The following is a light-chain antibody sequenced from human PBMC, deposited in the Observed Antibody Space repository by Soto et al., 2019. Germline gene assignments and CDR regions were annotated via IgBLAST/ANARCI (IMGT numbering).Light chain of an antibody. CDR1: QSVSSN. V-gene: IGKV3-20*01. CDR3: QQYDISPWT. CDR2: GAS. Sequence: EIVLTQSPGTLSLSPGERATLSCRASQSVSSNLAWYQQKPGQAPRLLIYGASTRATDIPARFSGSGSGTDFTLTIIRLEPEDFAVYYCQQYDISPWTFGQGTKVDIK. J-gene: IGKJ1*01.